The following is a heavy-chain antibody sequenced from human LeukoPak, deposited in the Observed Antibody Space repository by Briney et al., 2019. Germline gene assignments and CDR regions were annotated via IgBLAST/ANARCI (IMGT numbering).Heavy chain of an antibody. Sequence: GGSLRLSCAASGFTFSSYGMHWVRQAPGKGLEWVGRIKSNTAGGTTHYAAPVKGRFTISRDDSKNTLYLQMNSLKTEDTAVYYCTAEPNWFDPWGQGTLVTVSS. CDR2: IKSNTAGGTT. D-gene: IGHD1-14*01. V-gene: IGHV3-15*01. CDR3: TAEPNWFDP. CDR1: GFTFSSYG. J-gene: IGHJ5*02.